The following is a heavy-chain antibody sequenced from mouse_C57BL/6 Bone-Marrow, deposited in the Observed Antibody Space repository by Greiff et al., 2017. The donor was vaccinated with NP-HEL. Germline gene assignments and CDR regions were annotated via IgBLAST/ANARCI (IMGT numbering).Heavy chain of an antibody. V-gene: IGHV1-4*01. CDR2: INPSSGYT. CDR3: ARGLPNWYFDV. Sequence: QVQLQQSGAELARPGASVKMSCKASGYTFTSYSMHWVKQRPGQGLEWIGYINPSSGYTKYNQKFKDKATLTADKSSSTAYMQLSSLTSEDYAGYYCARGLPNWYFDVWGTGTTVTVSS. D-gene: IGHD2-2*01. J-gene: IGHJ1*03. CDR1: GYTFTSYS.